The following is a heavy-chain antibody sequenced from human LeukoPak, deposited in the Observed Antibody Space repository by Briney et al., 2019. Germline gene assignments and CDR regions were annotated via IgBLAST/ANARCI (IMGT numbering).Heavy chain of an antibody. CDR1: GYTFTSYG. J-gene: IGHJ4*02. Sequence: GASVKVSCKASGYTFTSYGINWVRQAPGQGLEWMGWIRVYNGNTNYAQKLQGRVTMTTDTSTSTAYMELRSLRSDDTAVYYCARDARGPSWIQLWFEYYFDYWGQGTLVTVSS. CDR3: ARDARGPSWIQLWFEYYFDY. CDR2: IRVYNGNT. V-gene: IGHV1-18*01. D-gene: IGHD5-18*01.